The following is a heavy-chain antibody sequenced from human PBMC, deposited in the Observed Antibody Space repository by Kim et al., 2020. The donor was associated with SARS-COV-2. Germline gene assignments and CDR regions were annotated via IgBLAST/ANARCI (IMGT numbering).Heavy chain of an antibody. CDR3: ARLRAVAADSTKDV. CDR1: GGSISSSSYY. CDR2: IYYSGST. D-gene: IGHD2-8*01. J-gene: IGHJ6*02. V-gene: IGHV4-39*01. Sequence: SETLSLTCTVSGGSISSSSYYWGWIRQPPGKGLEWIGSIYYSGSTYYNPSLKSRVTISVDTSKNQFSLKLSSVTAADTAVYYCARLRAVAADSTKDVWGQGTTVTVSS.